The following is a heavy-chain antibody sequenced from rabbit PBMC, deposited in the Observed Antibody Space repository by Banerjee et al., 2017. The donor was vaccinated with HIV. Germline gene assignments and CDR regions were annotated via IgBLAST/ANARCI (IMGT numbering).Heavy chain of an antibody. Sequence: QEQLVESGGDLVKPEGSLTLTCTASGFSFSSNYWVCWVRQAPGKGLEWIGCIYTGSGSTDYASWAKGRFTISKTSSTTVTLQMTSLTAADTSTYFCARGVSTSGRGYGLWGPGTLVTVS. V-gene: IGHV1S45*01. J-gene: IGHJ6*01. D-gene: IGHD4-1*01. CDR3: ARGVSTSGRGYGL. CDR1: GFSFSSNYW. CDR2: IYTGSGST.